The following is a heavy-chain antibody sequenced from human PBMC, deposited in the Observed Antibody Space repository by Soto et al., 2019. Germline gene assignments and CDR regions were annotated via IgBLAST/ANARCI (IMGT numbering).Heavy chain of an antibody. D-gene: IGHD2-8*01. Sequence: SETLSLTCAVYGGSFSGYYWSWIRQPPGKGLEWIGEINHSGSTNYNPSLKSRVTISVDTSKNQFSLKLSSVTAADTAVYYCARGRKCTNGVCSEHSDYWGQGTLVTVSS. CDR1: GGSFSGYY. V-gene: IGHV4-34*01. J-gene: IGHJ4*02. CDR3: ARGRKCTNGVCSEHSDY. CDR2: INHSGST.